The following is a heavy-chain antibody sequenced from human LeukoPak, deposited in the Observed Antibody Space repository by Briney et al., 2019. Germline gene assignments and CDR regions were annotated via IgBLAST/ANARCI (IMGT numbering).Heavy chain of an antibody. V-gene: IGHV3-7*01. J-gene: IGHJ4*02. CDR2: IKQDGSEK. D-gene: IGHD3-3*01. Sequence: GGSLRLSCAASEFTFPMYWMSWVRQAPGKGLEWVADIKQDGSEKYYVDSVKGRFTIARDNAKNSVYLEMNSLRADDTAVYYCARSARLMKGVVEVTALDDWGQGTLVTVSS. CDR3: ARSARLMKGVVEVTALDD. CDR1: EFTFPMYW.